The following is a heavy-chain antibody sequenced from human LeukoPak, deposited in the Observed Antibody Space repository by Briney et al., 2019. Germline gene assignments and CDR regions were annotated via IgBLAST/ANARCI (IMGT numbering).Heavy chain of an antibody. Sequence: GRSLRLSCAASGFTFSSYGMHWVRQAPGKGLEWVTSISYDGNYKYYADPVKGRFTISRDFSKNTLYLQMNSLRAEDTAVYYCAREYCSGGSCYSSGGPGFDYWGQGTLVTVSS. CDR2: ISYDGNYK. CDR3: AREYCSGGSCYSSGGPGFDY. D-gene: IGHD2-15*01. J-gene: IGHJ4*02. CDR1: GFTFSSYG. V-gene: IGHV3-30*03.